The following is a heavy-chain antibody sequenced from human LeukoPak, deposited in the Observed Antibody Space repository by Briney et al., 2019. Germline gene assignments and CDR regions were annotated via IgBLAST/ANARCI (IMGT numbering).Heavy chain of an antibody. Sequence: GRSLRLSCAASGYTFTGYYMHWVRQAPGQGLEWMGWINPNSGGTNYAQKFQGRVTMTRDTSISTAYMELSRLRSDDTAVYYCARTLTSGYAAGGLSGFDYWGQGTLVTVSS. V-gene: IGHV1-2*02. J-gene: IGHJ4*02. D-gene: IGHD5-12*01. CDR3: ARTLTSGYAAGGLSGFDY. CDR2: INPNSGGT. CDR1: GYTFTGYY.